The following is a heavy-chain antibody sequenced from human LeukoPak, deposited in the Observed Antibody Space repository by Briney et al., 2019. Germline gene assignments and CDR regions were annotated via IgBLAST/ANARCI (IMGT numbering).Heavy chain of an antibody. D-gene: IGHD5-18*01. CDR1: GFTFDDDG. Sequence: GGSLRLSCAASGFTFDDDGMHWVRHAPGKGLEWVSGISWNSGSISYADSVKGRFTISRDNAKNSLYLQMNSLRAEDTALYYCAKPGPTAMVSPSWFDPWGQGTLVTVSS. CDR3: AKPGPTAMVSPSWFDP. CDR2: ISWNSGSI. V-gene: IGHV3-9*01. J-gene: IGHJ5*02.